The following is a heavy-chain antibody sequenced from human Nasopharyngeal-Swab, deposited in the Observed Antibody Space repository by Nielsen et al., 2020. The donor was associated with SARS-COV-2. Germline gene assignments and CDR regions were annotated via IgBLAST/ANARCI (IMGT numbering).Heavy chain of an antibody. CDR3: SRTYYYDSSGRNAFDI. V-gene: IGHV1-69*13. J-gene: IGHJ3*02. CDR2: IIPFFGTA. D-gene: IGHD3-22*01. CDR1: GGTFSNFA. Sequence: SVKVPCKASGGTFSNFAISWVRQAPGQGLEWMGGIIPFFGTANYAQKFQGRVTITADESTSTAYMELSSLRSEDTAVYYCSRTYYYDSSGRNAFDIWGQGTMVTVSS.